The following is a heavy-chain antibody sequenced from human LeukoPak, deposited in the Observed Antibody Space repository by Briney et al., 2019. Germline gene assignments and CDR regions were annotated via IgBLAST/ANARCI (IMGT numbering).Heavy chain of an antibody. J-gene: IGHJ4*02. D-gene: IGHD2-2*02. CDR1: GCTFTGYY. CDR3: ARDPTSEYQPLLYPGGDY. CDR2: INPNSGGT. V-gene: IGHV1-2*02. Sequence: ASVKVSCKASGCTFTGYYMHWVRQAPGQGLEWMGWINPNSGGTNYAQKFQGRVTMTRDTSISTAYMELSRLRSDDTAVYYCARDPTSEYQPLLYPGGDYWGQGTLVTVSS.